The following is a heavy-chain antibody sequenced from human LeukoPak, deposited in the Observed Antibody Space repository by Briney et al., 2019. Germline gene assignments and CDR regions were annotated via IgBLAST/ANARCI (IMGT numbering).Heavy chain of an antibody. CDR2: IYYSGST. CDR1: GGSISSSSYY. CDR3: ARGIYGGNSENYFDY. Sequence: SETLSLTCTVSGGSISSSSYYWGWIRQPPGKGLEWIGSIYYSGSTYYNPSLKNRVTISVDTSKNQFSLKLSSVTAADTAVYYCARGIYGGNSENYFDYWGQGTLVTVSS. J-gene: IGHJ4*02. V-gene: IGHV4-39*07. D-gene: IGHD4-23*01.